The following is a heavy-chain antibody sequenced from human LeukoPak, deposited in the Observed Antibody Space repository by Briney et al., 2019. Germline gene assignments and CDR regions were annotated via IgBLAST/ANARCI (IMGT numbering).Heavy chain of an antibody. CDR3: ARHGYYYDSSGYQTHDAFDI. CDR1: GGSFSGYY. V-gene: IGHV4-34*01. J-gene: IGHJ3*02. CDR2: INHSGST. Sequence: PSETLSLTCAVYGGSFSGYYWSWIRQPPGKGLEWIGEINHSGSTNYNPSLKSRVTISVDTSKNQFSLKLSSVTAADTAVYYCARHGYYYDSSGYQTHDAFDIWGQGTMVTVSS. D-gene: IGHD3-22*01.